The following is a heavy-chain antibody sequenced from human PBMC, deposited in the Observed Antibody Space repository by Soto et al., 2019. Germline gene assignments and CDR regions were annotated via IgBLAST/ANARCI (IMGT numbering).Heavy chain of an antibody. CDR3: AKGGGNWISYFDY. CDR2: IGGSGGST. J-gene: IGHJ4*02. D-gene: IGHD1-20*01. V-gene: IGHV3-23*01. Sequence: EVQLLESGGGLVQPGGSLRLSCAASGFTFSSYAMNWVRQAPGRGLEWVSSIGGSGGSTYYTDSVKGRFTISRDNSNDTLYRQMNSLRAEDTAVYYCAKGGGNWISYFDYWGQGTLVTVSS. CDR1: GFTFSSYA.